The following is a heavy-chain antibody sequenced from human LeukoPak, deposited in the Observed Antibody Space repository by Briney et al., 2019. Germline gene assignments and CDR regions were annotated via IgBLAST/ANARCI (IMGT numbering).Heavy chain of an antibody. Sequence: GGSLRPSCAASGFTFSLYGMHWVRQAPGKGLEWVALISNDGSKTYYADSVKGRFTISRDNSKNTVYLQVSSLRADDTAVYYCAKDSRGANFFGDFDYWGQGTLVTVSS. D-gene: IGHD3-10*01. CDR2: ISNDGSKT. V-gene: IGHV3-33*06. CDR3: AKDSRGANFFGDFDY. CDR1: GFTFSLYG. J-gene: IGHJ4*02.